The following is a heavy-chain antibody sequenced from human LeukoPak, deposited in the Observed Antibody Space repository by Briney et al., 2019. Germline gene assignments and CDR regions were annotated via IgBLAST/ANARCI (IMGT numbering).Heavy chain of an antibody. Sequence: GGSLRLSCAASGFTFSSYSMNWVRQAPEKGLEWVSSISSSSSYIYYADSVKGRFTISRDNAKNSLYLQMNSLRAEDTAVYYCARAEVEMATIFFDYWGQGTLVTVSS. CDR1: GFTFSSYS. J-gene: IGHJ4*02. V-gene: IGHV3-21*01. D-gene: IGHD5-24*01. CDR2: ISSSSSYI. CDR3: ARAEVEMATIFFDY.